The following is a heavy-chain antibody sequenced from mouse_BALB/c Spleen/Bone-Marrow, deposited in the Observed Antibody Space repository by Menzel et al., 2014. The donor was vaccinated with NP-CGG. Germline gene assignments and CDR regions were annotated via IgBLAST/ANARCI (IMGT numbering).Heavy chain of an antibody. V-gene: IGHV1-4*01. CDR1: GYTFTTYT. J-gene: IGHJ2*01. CDR3: ARGVGRAFDY. CDR2: INPSSGYT. Sequence: QVQLQQSGAELARPGASVKMSCRASGYTFTTYTMHWVKQRPGQGLEWIGYINPSSGYTYYNQKFKDKATLTADKSSSAPYVQLSSLTSEDSAVYYCARGVGRAFDYWGQGTTLTVSS. D-gene: IGHD4-1*01.